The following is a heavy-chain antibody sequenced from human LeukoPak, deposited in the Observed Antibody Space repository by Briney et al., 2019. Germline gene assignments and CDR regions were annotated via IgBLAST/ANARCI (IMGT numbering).Heavy chain of an antibody. D-gene: IGHD6-19*01. J-gene: IGHJ4*02. CDR3: ARETSSGWNDY. CDR1: GGSISSSNW. Sequence: SETLSLSCAVSGGSISSSNWWSWVRQPPGKGLEWIGEIYHSGSTNYNPSLKSRVTISVDKSKNQFSPKLSSVTAADTAVYYCARETSSGWNDYWGQGTLVTVSS. V-gene: IGHV4-4*02. CDR2: IYHSGST.